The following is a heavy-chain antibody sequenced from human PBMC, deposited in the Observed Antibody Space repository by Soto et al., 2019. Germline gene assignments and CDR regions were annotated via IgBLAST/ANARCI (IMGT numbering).Heavy chain of an antibody. J-gene: IGHJ5*02. Sequence: PSETQSHTCTVAGGTISNYYWSWIRQPPEKGLEWIGYIFYSGSANYNPSHKSRDTKSVDTTKKQLSLKMRYVTAADTAEYYRTIVFSFGLNYSNSGLFAPWGQGTQVPVSS. V-gene: IGHV4-59*01. CDR3: TIVFSFGLNYSNSGLFAP. CDR2: IFYSGSA. D-gene: IGHD6-6*01. CDR1: GGTISNYY.